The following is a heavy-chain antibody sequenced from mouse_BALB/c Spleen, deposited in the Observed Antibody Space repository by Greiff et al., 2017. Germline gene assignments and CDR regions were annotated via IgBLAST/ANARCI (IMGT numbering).Heavy chain of an antibody. D-gene: IGHD1-2*01. J-gene: IGHJ1*01. CDR3: ARRGTAKNFDV. CDR1: GYAFTNYL. Sequence: QVQLKQSGAELVRPGTSVKVSCKASGYAFTNYLIEWVKQRPGQGLEWIGVINPGSGGTNYNEKFKGKATLTADKSSSTAYMQLSSLTSDDSAVYFCARRGTAKNFDVWGAGTTVTVSS. V-gene: IGHV1-54*01. CDR2: INPGSGGT.